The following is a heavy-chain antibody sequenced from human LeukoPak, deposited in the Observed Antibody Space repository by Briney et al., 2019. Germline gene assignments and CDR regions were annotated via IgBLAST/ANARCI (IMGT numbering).Heavy chain of an antibody. D-gene: IGHD1-20*01. V-gene: IGHV4-59*01. CDR1: GCSISSYY. J-gene: IGHJ4*02. CDR2: IYYSGST. Sequence: SETLSLTCTVSGCSISSYYWTWIRQPPGKGLEWIGYIYYSGSTSYNPSLKSRVTISVDTSNNQFSLKLSSVTAADTAVYFCARGYNWNPYYFDYWGRGTLVTVSS. CDR3: ARGYNWNPYYFDY.